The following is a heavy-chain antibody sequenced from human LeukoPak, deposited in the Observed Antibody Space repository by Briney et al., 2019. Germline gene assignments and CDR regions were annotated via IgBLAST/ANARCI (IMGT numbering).Heavy chain of an antibody. CDR2: IKSKTDGWTT. CDR1: GFTFSNAW. J-gene: IGHJ4*02. D-gene: IGHD5-12*01. V-gene: IGHV3-15*01. CDR3: TTLKGGYDSSDY. Sequence: GGSLRLSCAASGFTFSNAWMAWVRQAPGKGLEWVGRIKSKTDGWTTDYCAPVKGRFTISRDDSKNTVYLQMNSLKTEDTAVYYCTTLKGGYDSSDYWGQGTLVTVSS.